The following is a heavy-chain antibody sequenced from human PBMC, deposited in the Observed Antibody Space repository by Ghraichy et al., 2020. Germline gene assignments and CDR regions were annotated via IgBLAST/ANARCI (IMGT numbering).Heavy chain of an antibody. Sequence: SETLSLTCTVSGDSISSNGYYWGWIRQPPGKGLEWIGNIYYSGITYYNPSLKSRVTISVDTSKNQFSLKLSSVTAADTAVYYCARYWPRGRGTFDYWGQGTLVTVSS. D-gene: IGHD3-16*01. CDR1: GDSISSNGYY. J-gene: IGHJ4*02. CDR3: ARYWPRGRGTFDY. CDR2: IYYSGIT. V-gene: IGHV4-39*01.